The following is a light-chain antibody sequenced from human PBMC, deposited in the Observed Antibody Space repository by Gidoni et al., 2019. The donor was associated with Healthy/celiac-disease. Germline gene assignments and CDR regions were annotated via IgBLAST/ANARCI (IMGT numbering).Light chain of an antibody. Sequence: DIVLTQSPGTLSLSPRERATLSCRASQSVSSSYLAWYQQKPGQAPRLLIYGASSRATGSPDRFSGSVSGTDFTLTISRLEPEDFAVYSCQQYGSSPLTFGGGTKVEIK. V-gene: IGKV3-20*01. CDR1: QSVSSSY. CDR2: GAS. CDR3: QQYGSSPLT. J-gene: IGKJ4*01.